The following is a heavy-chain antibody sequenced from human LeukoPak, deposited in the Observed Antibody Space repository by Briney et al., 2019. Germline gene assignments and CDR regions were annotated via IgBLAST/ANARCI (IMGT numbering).Heavy chain of an antibody. J-gene: IGHJ4*02. CDR3: ARGTPYYYDSSGLGY. CDR2: INHSGST. CDR1: GGSFSGYY. D-gene: IGHD3-22*01. Sequence: SETLSLTCAVYGGSFSGYYWSWIRQPPGKGLEWIGEINHSGSTNYNPSLKSRVTIPVDTSKNQFSLKLSSVTAADTAVYYCARGTPYYYDSSGLGYWGQGTLVTVSS. V-gene: IGHV4-34*01.